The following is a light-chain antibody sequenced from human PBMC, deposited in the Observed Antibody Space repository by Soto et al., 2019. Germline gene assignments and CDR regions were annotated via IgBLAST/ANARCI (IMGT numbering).Light chain of an antibody. V-gene: IGKV1-39*01. CDR1: QRITTY. J-gene: IGKJ2*01. CDR3: QQTYSTPYT. CDR2: TSG. Sequence: IHMTQSPSSLSASVGDRNTVTCRASQRITTYVNWYQLKPGEAPKLLISTSGTLQRGVPSRFSGSGSGTDFTLTITGLQPADFATYFCQQTYSTPYTFGQGTKLEIK.